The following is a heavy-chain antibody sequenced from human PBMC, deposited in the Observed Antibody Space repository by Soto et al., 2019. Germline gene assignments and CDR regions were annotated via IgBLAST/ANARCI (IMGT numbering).Heavy chain of an antibody. Sequence: EVQMVESGGGLVQPGGSLRLSCAASGFTFSSYAMHWVRQAPGKGLEYVSVISSNGGSTYYANSVKGRFTISRDNSKNTLYLHMGSLRAEDMAVYYCARAIWETYGMDVWGQGTTATVSS. CDR3: ARAIWETYGMDV. V-gene: IGHV3-64*01. CDR1: GFTFSSYA. J-gene: IGHJ6*02. CDR2: ISSNGGST. D-gene: IGHD3-9*01.